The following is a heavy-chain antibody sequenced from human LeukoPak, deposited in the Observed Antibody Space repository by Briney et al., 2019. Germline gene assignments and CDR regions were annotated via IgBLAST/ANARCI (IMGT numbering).Heavy chain of an antibody. CDR1: GYSISSGYY. D-gene: IGHD6-25*01. V-gene: IGHV4-38-2*02. CDR3: ARVAPEVAFDI. CDR2: IYHSGST. Sequence: SETLSLTCTVSGYSISSGYYWGWIRQPPGKGLEWIGSIYHSGSTYYNPSLKSRVTISVDTSKNQFSLKLSSVTAADTAVYYCARVAPEVAFDIWGQGTMVTVSS. J-gene: IGHJ3*02.